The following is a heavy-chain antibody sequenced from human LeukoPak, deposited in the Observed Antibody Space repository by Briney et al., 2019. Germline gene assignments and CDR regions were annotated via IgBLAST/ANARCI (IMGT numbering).Heavy chain of an antibody. D-gene: IGHD6-13*01. V-gene: IGHV4-31*03. CDR2: IYYSGST. Sequence: NPSETLSLTCTVSGGSISSGGYYWSWIRQLPGKGLEWIGYIYYSGSTYYNPSLKSRVTISVDTSKNQFSLKLSSVTAADTAVYYCARDTSYPLSSWYVRNWFDPWGQGTLVTVSS. CDR1: GGSISSGGYY. CDR3: ARDTSYPLSSWYVRNWFDP. J-gene: IGHJ5*02.